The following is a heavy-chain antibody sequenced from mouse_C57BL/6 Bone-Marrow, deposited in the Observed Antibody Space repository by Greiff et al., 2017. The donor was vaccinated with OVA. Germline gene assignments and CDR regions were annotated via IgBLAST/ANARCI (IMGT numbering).Heavy chain of an antibody. CDR1: GYTFTSYW. D-gene: IGHD1-1*01. V-gene: IGHV1-53*01. CDR3: ARSYYYGSLYFDY. J-gene: IGHJ2*01. CDR2: INPSNGGT. Sequence: VQLQQSGTELVKPGASVKLSCKASGYTFTSYWIHWVKQRPGQGLEWIGNINPSNGGTNYNEKFKSKATLTVDKSSSTAYMQLSSLTSEDSAVYYCARSYYYGSLYFDYWGQGTTLTVSS.